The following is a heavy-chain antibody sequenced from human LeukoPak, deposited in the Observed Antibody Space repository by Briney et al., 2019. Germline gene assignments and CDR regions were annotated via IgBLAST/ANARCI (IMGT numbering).Heavy chain of an antibody. D-gene: IGHD6-13*01. CDR3: ARELPRIAAAGTGGRLEYDY. CDR2: IYSGGST. Sequence: GGSLRLSCAASGFTVSSNYMSWVRQAPGKGLEWVSVIYSGGSTYYADSVKGRFTISRDNSKNTLYLQMNSLRAEDTAVYYCARELPRIAAAGTGGRLEYDYWGQGTLVTVSS. J-gene: IGHJ4*02. V-gene: IGHV3-66*01. CDR1: GFTVSSNY.